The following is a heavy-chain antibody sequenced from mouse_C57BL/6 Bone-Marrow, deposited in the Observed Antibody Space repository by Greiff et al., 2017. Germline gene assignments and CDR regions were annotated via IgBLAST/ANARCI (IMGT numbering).Heavy chain of an antibody. CDR2: INPYNGGT. V-gene: IGHV1-19*01. Sequence: VQLKESGPVLVKPGASVKMSCKASGYTFTDYYMNWVKQSHGKSLEWIGVINPYNGGTSYNQKFKGKATLTVDKSSSTAYMELNSLTSEDSAVYYCARYYYGSSYDWFAYWGQGTLVTVSA. J-gene: IGHJ3*01. D-gene: IGHD1-1*01. CDR3: ARYYYGSSYDWFAY. CDR1: GYTFTDYY.